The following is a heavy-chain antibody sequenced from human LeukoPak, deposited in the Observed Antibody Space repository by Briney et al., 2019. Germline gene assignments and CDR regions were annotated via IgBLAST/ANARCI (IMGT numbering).Heavy chain of an antibody. CDR3: ARDRDIVVVPAPSPFDY. CDR1: GFTFTDHP. V-gene: IGHV3-21*01. J-gene: IGHJ4*02. CDR2: ISSSSSYI. Sequence: GGSLRLSCAASGFTFTDHPMNWVRQAPGKGLEWVSSISSSSSYIYYADSVKGRFTISRDNAKNSLYLQMNSLRAEDTAVYYCARDRDIVVVPAPSPFDYWGQGTLVTVSS. D-gene: IGHD2-2*01.